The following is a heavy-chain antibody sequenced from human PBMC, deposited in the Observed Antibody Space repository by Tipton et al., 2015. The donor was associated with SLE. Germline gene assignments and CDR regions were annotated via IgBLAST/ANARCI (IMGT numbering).Heavy chain of an antibody. CDR2: ISQSGST. CDR3: ARHKLSRWYFDL. Sequence: LRLSSAVYGGSFSGDYWTWIRQSPGKGLEWIAEISQSGSTNYNPSLQSRVPMSVDTSKSQFSLKMSSLTAADTAMYYCARHKLSRWYFDLWGRGTLVTVSS. CDR1: GGSFSGDY. J-gene: IGHJ2*01. V-gene: IGHV4-34*01.